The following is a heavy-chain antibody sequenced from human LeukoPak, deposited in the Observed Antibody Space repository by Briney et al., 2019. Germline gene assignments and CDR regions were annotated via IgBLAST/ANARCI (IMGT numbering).Heavy chain of an antibody. V-gene: IGHV4-31*03. D-gene: IGHD3-22*01. CDR1: GGSISSGGYY. J-gene: IGHJ4*02. CDR2: IYYSGST. Sequence: PSETLSLTCTVSGGSISSGGYYWSWIRQHPGKGLEWIGYIYYSGSTYCNPSLKSRVTISVDTSKNQFSLKLSSVTAADTAVYYCARSPRGWLQPNYWGQGTLVTVSS. CDR3: ARSPRGWLQPNY.